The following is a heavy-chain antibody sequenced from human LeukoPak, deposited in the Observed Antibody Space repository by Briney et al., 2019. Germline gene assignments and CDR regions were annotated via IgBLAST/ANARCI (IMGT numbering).Heavy chain of an antibody. CDR2: ISSDGDII. Sequence: GGSLRLSCAASGFTFSDYYMNWIRQAPGKGLEWVSYISSDGDIIYYADSVKGRFTISRDNAKNSLYLQMNSLRAEDTAVYYCASTGYYESSGHYYDYWGQGTLVTVSS. J-gene: IGHJ4*02. CDR1: GFTFSDYY. V-gene: IGHV3-11*01. D-gene: IGHD3-22*01. CDR3: ASTGYYESSGHYYDY.